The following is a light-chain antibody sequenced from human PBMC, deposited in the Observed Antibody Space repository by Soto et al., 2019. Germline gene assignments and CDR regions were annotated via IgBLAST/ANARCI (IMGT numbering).Light chain of an antibody. CDR1: RSDIGAYKF. Sequence: QSALTQPASVSGSPGQSITITCTGTRSDIGAYKFVSWYQQHPGEVPKLMLYDVSIRPSGVSNRFSGSKSGNTASLTISGHQDEEEADYYCTSGTTSTTMIFGGGTKLTVL. CDR3: TSGTTSTTMI. V-gene: IGLV2-14*03. J-gene: IGLJ2*01. CDR2: DVS.